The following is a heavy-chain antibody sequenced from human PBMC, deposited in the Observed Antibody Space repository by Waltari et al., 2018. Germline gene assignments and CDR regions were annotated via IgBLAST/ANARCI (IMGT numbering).Heavy chain of an antibody. CDR3: TKGFGELLPFDH. Sequence: EVQLVESGGGLVQPGGSLRLSCATSGFIFNNNAISWVRLAPGKGMEWVSASSDGGVATYYADSVKGRFTISRDDSKNTVYLQMNSLRADDTALYYCTKGFGELLPFDHWGQGTLVTVSS. V-gene: IGHV3-23*04. J-gene: IGHJ4*02. CDR1: GFIFNNNA. CDR2: SSDGGVAT. D-gene: IGHD3-10*01.